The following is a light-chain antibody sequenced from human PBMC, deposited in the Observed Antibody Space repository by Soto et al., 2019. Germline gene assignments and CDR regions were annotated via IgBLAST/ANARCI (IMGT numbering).Light chain of an antibody. J-gene: IGLJ2*01. V-gene: IGLV2-14*01. Sequence: QSALTQPASVSGSPGQSITFSCTGSSSDVGGYIYVSWYQQHPGKAPKLMIYDVSNRPSGISNRFSGSKSGNTASLTISGLQAEDEADYYCSSYTSSSTVVFGGGTKVTVL. CDR2: DVS. CDR1: SSDVGGYIY. CDR3: SSYTSSSTVV.